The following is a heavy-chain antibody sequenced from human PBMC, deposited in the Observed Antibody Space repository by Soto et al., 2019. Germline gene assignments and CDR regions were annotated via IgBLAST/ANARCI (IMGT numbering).Heavy chain of an antibody. CDR2: IIPVFGTA. V-gene: IGHV1-69*01. CDR3: ASGGGGRAYPNPDSYYGMDV. J-gene: IGHJ6*02. D-gene: IGHD3-16*01. Sequence: QVQLVQSGAEVKKPGSSVKVSCKASGGTFSSYAISWVRQAPGQGLEWMGGIIPVFGTANYAQKFQGRVTITADESTSTAYLELSSLRSEDTAVYYCASGGGGRAYPNPDSYYGMDVWGQGTTVTVSS. CDR1: GGTFSSYA.